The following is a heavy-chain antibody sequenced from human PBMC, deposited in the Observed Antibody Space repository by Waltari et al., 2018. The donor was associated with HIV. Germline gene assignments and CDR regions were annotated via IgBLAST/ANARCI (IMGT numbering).Heavy chain of an antibody. CDR1: GGSISSYY. CDR3: ARGGGRQQLPHQADY. J-gene: IGHJ4*02. CDR2: IYYSGST. V-gene: IGHV4-59*01. D-gene: IGHD6-13*01. Sequence: QVQLQESGPGLVKPSETLSLTCTVSGGSISSYYWSWIRQPPGKGLEWIGYIYYSGSTNYNPSLKSRVTISVDTSKNQFSLKLSSVTAADTAVYYCARGGGRQQLPHQADYWGQGTLVTVSS.